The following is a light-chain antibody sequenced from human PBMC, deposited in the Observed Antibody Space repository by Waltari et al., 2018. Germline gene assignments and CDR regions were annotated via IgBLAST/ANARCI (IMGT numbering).Light chain of an antibody. CDR1: SSNIGNNY. CDR2: ENT. Sequence: QSVLTQPPSVSAAPGQRVTISCSGGSSNIGNNYVSWYRQFPGTAPKLLIYENTARTSGVPGLVSGSKSGTSATLDITGLQAGDEADYYCGTWDSSLSGAVFGGGTHLTVL. J-gene: IGLJ7*01. V-gene: IGLV1-51*02. CDR3: GTWDSSLSGAV.